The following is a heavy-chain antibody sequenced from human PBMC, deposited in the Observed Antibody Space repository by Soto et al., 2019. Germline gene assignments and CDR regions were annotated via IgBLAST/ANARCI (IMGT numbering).Heavy chain of an antibody. D-gene: IGHD2-15*01. CDR3: ARDPLNCSGGSCYPEGSYYYYGMDV. Sequence: SETLSLTCTVSGGSVISGSYYWSWIRQPPGKGLEWIGYIYYSGSTNYNPSLKSRVTISVDTSKNQFSLKLSSVTAADTAVYYCARDPLNCSGGSCYPEGSYYYYGMDVWGQGTTVTVSS. J-gene: IGHJ6*02. V-gene: IGHV4-61*01. CDR2: IYYSGST. CDR1: GGSVISGSYY.